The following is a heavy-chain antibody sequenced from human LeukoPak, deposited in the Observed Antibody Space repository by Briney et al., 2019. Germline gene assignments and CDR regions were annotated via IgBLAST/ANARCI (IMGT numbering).Heavy chain of an antibody. J-gene: IGHJ4*02. CDR1: GYTFVSYD. CDR2: MSPKSGNT. V-gene: IGHV1-8*01. D-gene: IGHD7-27*01. CDR3: TRGPPNWGYDF. Sequence: ASVKVSCKASGYTFVSYDINWVRQATGQGPEWMGWMSPKSGNTGYAQKFQGRVTMTRDTSINTAYMELSGLVSEDTAVYYCTRGPPNWGYDFWGQGTLVTVSS.